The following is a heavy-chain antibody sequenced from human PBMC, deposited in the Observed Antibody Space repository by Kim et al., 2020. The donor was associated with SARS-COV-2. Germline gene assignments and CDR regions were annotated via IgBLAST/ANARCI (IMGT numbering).Heavy chain of an antibody. D-gene: IGHD2-8*01. J-gene: IGHJ4*02. V-gene: IGHV4-59*01. Sequence: SETLSLTCSVSGDSISSYYWNWIRQPPGKGLEWIGYMYNSGRTTYNPSLKSRVTISVDTSKNQFSLKLSSVTAADTAVYYCARGNGYGPFDNWGQGTLVTVSS. CDR3: ARGNGYGPFDN. CDR2: MYNSGRT. CDR1: GDSISSYY.